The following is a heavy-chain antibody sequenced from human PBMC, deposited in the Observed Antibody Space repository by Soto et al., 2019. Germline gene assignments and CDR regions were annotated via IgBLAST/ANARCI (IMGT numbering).Heavy chain of an antibody. Sequence: QVPLLQSGADVKKPGASVRVSCKASGYTFTSYGITWVRQAPGQGLECMGWISPHNGNTNYPQKFQGRVTMTTDTSTSTADMELRSLRSDDTAVYYCARGSFGYYSYFGMDVWGQGTTVTVSS. CDR3: ARGSFGYYSYFGMDV. V-gene: IGHV1-18*04. J-gene: IGHJ6*02. CDR1: GYTFTSYG. CDR2: ISPHNGNT. D-gene: IGHD5-18*01.